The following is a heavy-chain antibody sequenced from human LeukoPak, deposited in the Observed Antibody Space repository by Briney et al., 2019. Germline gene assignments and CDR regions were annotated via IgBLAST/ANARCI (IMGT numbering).Heavy chain of an antibody. CDR1: GDSISSYF. D-gene: IGHD3-10*01. CDR3: AKSLYGSGSYYNWFDP. Sequence: AETLSLTCTVSGDSISSYFWNWIRQPPGKGLEWIGCIYYSGSTNYNPSLKSRVTISVDTSKNQFSLKLSSVTAADTAVYYCAKSLYGSGSYYNWFDPWGQGTLVTVSS. J-gene: IGHJ5*02. V-gene: IGHV4-59*12. CDR2: IYYSGST.